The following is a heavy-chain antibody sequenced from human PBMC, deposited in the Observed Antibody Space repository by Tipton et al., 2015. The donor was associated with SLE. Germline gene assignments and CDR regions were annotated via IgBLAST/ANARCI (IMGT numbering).Heavy chain of an antibody. J-gene: IGHJ3*02. V-gene: IGHV1-46*01. Sequence: QLVQSGAEVKKPGASVKVSCKASGYTFTSYYMHWVRQAPGQGLEWMGIINPSGGSTSYAQKFQGRVTMTRDTSTSTVYMELSSLRSEDTAVYYCAREIPYYYDSSGYPDAFDIWGQGTMVTVSS. CDR2: INPSGGST. CDR3: AREIPYYYDSSGYPDAFDI. CDR1: GYTFTSYY. D-gene: IGHD3-22*01.